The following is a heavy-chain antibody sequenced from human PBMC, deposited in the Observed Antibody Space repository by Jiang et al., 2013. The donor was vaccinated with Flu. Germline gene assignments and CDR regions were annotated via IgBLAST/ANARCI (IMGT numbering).Heavy chain of an antibody. CDR1: GYSFTSYW. D-gene: IGHD6-6*01. Sequence: AEVKKPGESLRISCKGSGYSFTSYWISWVRQMPGKGLEWMGRIDPSDSYTNYSPSFQGHVTISANKSISTAYLQWSSLKASDTAMYYCARPGIAAPGGYYYYGMDVWGQGTTVTVSS. CDR3: ARPGIAAPGGYYYYGMDV. CDR2: IDPSDSYT. J-gene: IGHJ6*02. V-gene: IGHV5-10-1*01.